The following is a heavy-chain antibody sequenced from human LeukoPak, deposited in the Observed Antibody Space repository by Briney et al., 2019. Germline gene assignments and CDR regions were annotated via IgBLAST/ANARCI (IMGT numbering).Heavy chain of an antibody. CDR2: IYTSGST. D-gene: IGHD6-13*01. V-gene: IGHV3-53*01. CDR1: GFTVSSNY. J-gene: IGHJ4*02. CDR3: AKGALAAAGSGFEY. Sequence: GGSLRLSCVASGFTVSSNYMSWVRQAPGKGLEWVSAIYTSGSTHYADSVKGRFTISRDNSKTTVHLQMNSLRADDTALYYCAKGALAAAGSGFEYWGQGTLVTVFS.